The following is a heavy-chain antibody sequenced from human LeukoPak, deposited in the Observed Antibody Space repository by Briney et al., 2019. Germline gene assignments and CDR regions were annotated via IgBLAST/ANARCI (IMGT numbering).Heavy chain of an antibody. Sequence: GGSLRLSCAASGFTFDDYAMQWVRQAPGKGLDWVAGISWNSGRIDYADSVKGRFTISRDSAKKSLYLQMNSLRAEDMALYYCAKSRGYGYVQAIESWGQGTLVTVSS. V-gene: IGHV3-9*03. CDR2: ISWNSGRI. CDR3: AKSRGYGYVQAIES. CDR1: GFTFDDYA. D-gene: IGHD5-18*01. J-gene: IGHJ4*02.